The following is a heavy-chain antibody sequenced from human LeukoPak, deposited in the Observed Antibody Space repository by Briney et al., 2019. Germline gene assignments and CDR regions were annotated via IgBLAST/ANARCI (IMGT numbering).Heavy chain of an antibody. Sequence: ASVKVSCKASGYTFSSYGISWVRQAPGQGLEWMGWISAYNGNTNYAQKLQGRVTMTTDTSTSTAYMELRSLTSDDTAVYYCAREWGIAVAGGAFDIWGQGTMVTVSS. V-gene: IGHV1-18*01. J-gene: IGHJ3*02. D-gene: IGHD6-19*01. CDR1: GYTFSSYG. CDR2: ISAYNGNT. CDR3: AREWGIAVAGGAFDI.